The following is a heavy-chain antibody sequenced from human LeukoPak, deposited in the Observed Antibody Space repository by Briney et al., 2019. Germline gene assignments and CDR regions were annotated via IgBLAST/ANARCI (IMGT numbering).Heavy chain of an antibody. CDR1: GLTVTNYY. CDR3: TYGDYPLTY. D-gene: IGHD4-17*01. V-gene: IGHV3-66*01. CDR2: IYSNGDT. J-gene: IGHJ4*02. Sequence: GGSLRLSCAASGLTVTNYYWNWDRQPPGKGPEWISLIYSNGDTRYADSVKGRLTFSRDNSKNTLYVQMNSLRAEDTAVYYCTYGDYPLTYWGQGTLVSVAS.